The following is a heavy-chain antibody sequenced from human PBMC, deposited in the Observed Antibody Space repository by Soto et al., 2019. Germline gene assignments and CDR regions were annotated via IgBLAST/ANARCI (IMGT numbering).Heavy chain of an antibody. CDR2: INHSGST. CDR1: GGSFSGYY. D-gene: IGHD6-25*01. CDR3: ARVGYTREFDY. Sequence: SETLSLTCAVYGGSFSGYYWSWIRQPPGKGLEWIGEINHSGSTNYNPSLKSRVTISVDTSKNQFSLKLSSVTAADTAVYYCARVGYTREFDYCGQGTLVTVSS. J-gene: IGHJ4*02. V-gene: IGHV4-34*01.